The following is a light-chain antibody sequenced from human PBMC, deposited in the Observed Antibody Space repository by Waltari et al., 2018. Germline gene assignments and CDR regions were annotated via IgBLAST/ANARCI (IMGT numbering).Light chain of an antibody. Sequence: QSALTQPPSASGSPGQSVPIPCTGTSRDVGGFDYAPWYQQHPGKVPRLMIYEVSKRPSGVPDRFSGSKSGNTASLTVSGLQVEDEADYYCSSFAGSSQMLFGGGTKLTVL. CDR1: SRDVGGFDY. CDR2: EVS. V-gene: IGLV2-8*01. CDR3: SSFAGSSQML. J-gene: IGLJ2*01.